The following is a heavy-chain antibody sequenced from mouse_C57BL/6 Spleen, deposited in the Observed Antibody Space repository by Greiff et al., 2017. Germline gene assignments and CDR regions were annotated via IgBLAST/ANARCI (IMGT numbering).Heavy chain of an antibody. D-gene: IGHD1-1*01. Sequence: VPLQPSGAELVKPGASVKLSCTASGFNIKDYYMHWVQPRTEQGLECIGSIDPEDGETTYAPKCHGMATITADTSSNTSYLQRSSLTYEDTAVYYWARGAYYYGPYCDYWGQGTTLTVSS. CDR1: GFNIKDYY. CDR3: ARGAYYYGPYCDY. CDR2: IDPEDGET. J-gene: IGHJ2*01. V-gene: IGHV14-2*01.